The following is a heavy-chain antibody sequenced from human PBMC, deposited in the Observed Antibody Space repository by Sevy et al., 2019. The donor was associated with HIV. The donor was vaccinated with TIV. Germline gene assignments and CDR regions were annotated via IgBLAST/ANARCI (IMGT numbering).Heavy chain of an antibody. Sequence: ASVKVSCKVSGSTLTRLAIHWVRQAPGKGPEWMGSFDPEEGETIYSQKFQGRVTMTDDTSTDTGYMELSSLRSEDTAVYYCATTKDYYDSSGSPFDDWGQGTLVTVSS. CDR3: ATTKDYYDSSGSPFDD. CDR1: GSTLTRLA. CDR2: FDPEEGET. D-gene: IGHD3-22*01. V-gene: IGHV1-24*01. J-gene: IGHJ4*02.